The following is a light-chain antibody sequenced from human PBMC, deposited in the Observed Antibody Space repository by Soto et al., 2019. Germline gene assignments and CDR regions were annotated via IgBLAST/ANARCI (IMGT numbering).Light chain of an antibody. CDR2: EVT. V-gene: IGLV2-14*01. J-gene: IGLJ3*02. Sequence: QSALTQPASVSGSPGQSITISCAGTSNDIGGYNYVSLYQQHPGRAPKLMIYEVTNRPLGVSNRFSGSKSGNTASLTISGLQAEDEADYYCSSYSNSNTLWVFGGGTKVTVL. CDR1: SNDIGGYNY. CDR3: SSYSNSNTLWV.